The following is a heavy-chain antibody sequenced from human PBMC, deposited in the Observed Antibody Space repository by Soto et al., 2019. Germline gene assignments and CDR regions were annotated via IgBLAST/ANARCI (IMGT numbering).Heavy chain of an antibody. Sequence: QVQLVESGGGVVQPGRSLRLSCAASGFTFSSFGIHWVRQAPGMGLEWVSTISYDGSSQFYANSVKGRFTISRDNFKNTLYLQMNSLRAEDTAVYYGAKQALGPTVFDSWGQGTLVTVSS. V-gene: IGHV3-30*18. CDR1: GFTFSSFG. CDR2: ISYDGSSQ. D-gene: IGHD1-26*01. CDR3: AKQALGPTVFDS. J-gene: IGHJ4*02.